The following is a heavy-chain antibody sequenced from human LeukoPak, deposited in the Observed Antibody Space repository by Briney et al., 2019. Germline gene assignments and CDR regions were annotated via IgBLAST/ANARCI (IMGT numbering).Heavy chain of an antibody. D-gene: IGHD6-13*01. CDR2: IYYSGST. J-gene: IGHJ6*03. V-gene: IGHV4-59*12. CDR3: ARVLGYSSSWYYYYYYMDV. Sequence: PSETLSLTCTVSGGSISSYYWSWIRQPPGKGLEWIGYIYYSGSTNYNPSLKSRVTISVDTSKNQFSLKLSSVTAADTAVYYCARVLGYSSSWYYYYYYMDVWGKGTTVTVSS. CDR1: GGSISSYY.